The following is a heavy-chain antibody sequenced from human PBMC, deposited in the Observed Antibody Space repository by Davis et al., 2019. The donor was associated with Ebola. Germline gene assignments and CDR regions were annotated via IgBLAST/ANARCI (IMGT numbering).Heavy chain of an antibody. V-gene: IGHV3-30*18. CDR1: GFTFSNYG. Sequence: GGSLRLSCAASGFTFSNYGMHWVRQAPGKGLEWVAVIAYDGSNKYYADSVKGRFTISRDNYKKTLFLQMSSLRAEDTAVYYCAKDRGSRSSPGIFDYWGQGTLVTVSS. D-gene: IGHD6-6*01. J-gene: IGHJ4*02. CDR2: IAYDGSNK. CDR3: AKDRGSRSSPGIFDY.